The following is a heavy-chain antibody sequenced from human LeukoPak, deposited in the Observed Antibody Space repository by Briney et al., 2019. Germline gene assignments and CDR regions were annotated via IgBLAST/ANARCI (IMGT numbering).Heavy chain of an antibody. CDR3: ARAEYYYDSSGLLDGYYFDY. V-gene: IGHV1-2*02. D-gene: IGHD3-22*01. CDR2: INPNSGGT. CDR1: GYTFTGYY. Sequence: ASVKVSCKASGYTFTGYYMHWVRQAPGQGLEWMGWINPNSGGTNYAQKFQGRVTMTRDTSISTAYMELSRLRSDDTAVYYCARAEYYYDSSGLLDGYYFDYWGQGTLVTVSS. J-gene: IGHJ4*02.